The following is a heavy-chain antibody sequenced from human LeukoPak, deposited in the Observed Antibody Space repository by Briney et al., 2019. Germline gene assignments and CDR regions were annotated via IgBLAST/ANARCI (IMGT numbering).Heavy chain of an antibody. Sequence: GGSLTLSCSASGFTFSSYAMSWVRQAPGKGLEWVSAISGSGGSIYYADSVKGRFTISRDNSNNTLYLQLNSLRADDTAVYYCAKESEIAGPDLFDYWGQGTLVTVAS. D-gene: IGHD3-22*01. V-gene: IGHV3-23*01. CDR1: GFTFSSYA. CDR3: AKESEIAGPDLFDY. J-gene: IGHJ4*02. CDR2: ISGSGGSI.